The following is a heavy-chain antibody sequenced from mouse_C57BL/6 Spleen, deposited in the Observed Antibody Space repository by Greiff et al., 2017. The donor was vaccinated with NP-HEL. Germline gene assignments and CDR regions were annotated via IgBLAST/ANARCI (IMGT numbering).Heavy chain of an antibody. D-gene: IGHD2-4*01. Sequence: EVKLVESGGGLVQPGGSLSLSCAASGFTFTDYYMSWVRQPPGKALEWLGFIRNKANGYTTEYSASVKGRFTISRDNSQSILYLQMTALRAEDSATYYCARYIYYDYDDYYAMDYWGQGTSVTVSS. CDR2: IRNKANGYTT. CDR3: ARYIYYDYDDYYAMDY. CDR1: GFTFTDYY. J-gene: IGHJ4*01. V-gene: IGHV7-3*01.